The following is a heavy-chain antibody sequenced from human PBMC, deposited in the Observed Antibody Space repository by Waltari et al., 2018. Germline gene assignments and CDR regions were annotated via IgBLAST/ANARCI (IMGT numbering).Heavy chain of an antibody. CDR2: IRSKTYGGTT. CDR1: GFPFGGSA. Sequence: EVQLVESGGGLVPRGRSMRLYCTPSGFPFGGSAMSWVRQAPGKGLECLGFIRSKTYGGTTEYAASVKGRFTISSDDSKSIAYLQMDSLETEDTAVYFCNYGAAASRWVQGTLVTVSS. J-gene: IGHJ4*02. CDR3: NYGAAASR. D-gene: IGHD4-17*01. V-gene: IGHV3-49*04.